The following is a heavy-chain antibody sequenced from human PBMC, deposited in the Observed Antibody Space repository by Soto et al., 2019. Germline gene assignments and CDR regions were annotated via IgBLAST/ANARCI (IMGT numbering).Heavy chain of an antibody. D-gene: IGHD6-13*01. CDR2: ISAYNGNT. CDR1: GYTFNTYG. J-gene: IGHJ4*02. V-gene: IGHV1-18*01. Sequence: ASVKVSCKASGYTFNTYGINWVRQAPGQGLEWMGWISAYNGNTNYAEKVRGRVTMTTDTSTSTAYMELRSLRSDDTAVYYCAREALYSSGWYYSDYWGRGTPVTVSS. CDR3: AREALYSSGWYYSDY.